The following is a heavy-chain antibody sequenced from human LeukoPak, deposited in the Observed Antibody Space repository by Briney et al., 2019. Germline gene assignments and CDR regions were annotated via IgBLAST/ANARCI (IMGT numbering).Heavy chain of an antibody. CDR2: TSGSGAYT. J-gene: IGHJ4*02. CDR3: AKGSALGYSSSWYLNS. CDR1: GFTFSSYG. Sequence: GGSLRLSCAASGFTFSSYGMNWVRQAPGKGLEWISATSGSGAYTYYADSVKGGFTISRDNSKDTLYLQMNSLKVDDTALYYCAKGSALGYSSSWYLNSWGQGTLVTVSS. D-gene: IGHD6-13*01. V-gene: IGHV3-23*01.